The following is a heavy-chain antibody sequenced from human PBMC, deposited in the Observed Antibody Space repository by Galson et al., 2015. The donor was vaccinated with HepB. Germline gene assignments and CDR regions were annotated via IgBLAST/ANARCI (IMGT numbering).Heavy chain of an antibody. CDR3: ARDSRLELRLNNYYYYGMDV. Sequence: SVKVSCKASGYSFTSYGISWLRQAPGQGLEWMGWISGYDGSTNYPQKLQGRVIMTTDRSTNTGYMEVRSLRSDDTAIYYCARDSRLELRLNNYYYYGMDVWGQGTTVTVSS. J-gene: IGHJ6*02. D-gene: IGHD1-7*01. V-gene: IGHV1-18*01. CDR2: ISGYDGST. CDR1: GYSFTSYG.